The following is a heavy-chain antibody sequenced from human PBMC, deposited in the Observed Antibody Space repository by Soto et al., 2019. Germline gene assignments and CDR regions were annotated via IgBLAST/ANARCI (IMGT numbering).Heavy chain of an antibody. V-gene: IGHV5-51*01. CDR3: ARQGSTGAMYFYGMAV. D-gene: IGHD2-2*01. CDR2: IYPDDSDT. J-gene: IGHJ6*02. CDR1: GYTFTSYW. Sequence: GESLKISCRGSGYTFTSYWIAWVRQRPGKGLEWLGIIYPDDSDTRYSPSFQGQVTISADKSINTAYLQWSSLKASDTATYYCARQGSTGAMYFYGMAVWGQGTTVTVSS.